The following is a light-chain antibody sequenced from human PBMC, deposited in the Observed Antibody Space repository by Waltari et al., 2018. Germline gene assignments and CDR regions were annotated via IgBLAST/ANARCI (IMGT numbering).Light chain of an antibody. CDR3: ETWDSNSRV. Sequence: QPVLTQSSSASAYLGSSVKITYTLSSGHYNYIIPWHQQQPGKAPRYLMKVESSGTYNKGNGVSDRFSGSSSGADYSLTISNLQSGDEAHYYCETWDSNSRVFGGGTKLTVL. CDR1: SGHYNYI. V-gene: IGLV4-60*03. CDR2: VESSGTY. J-gene: IGLJ3*02.